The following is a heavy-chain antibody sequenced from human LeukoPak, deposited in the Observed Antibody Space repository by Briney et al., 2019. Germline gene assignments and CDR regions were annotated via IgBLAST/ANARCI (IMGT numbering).Heavy chain of an antibody. CDR2: ISAYNGNT. CDR1: GYTSTSYG. CDR3: ASSLYYYGSGSTGPFDY. V-gene: IGHV1-18*01. Sequence: ASVKVSCKASGYTSTSYGISWVRQAPGQGLEWTGWISAYNGNTNYAQKLQGRVTMTTDTSTSTAYMELRSLRSDDTAVYYCASSLYYYGSGSTGPFDYWGQGTLVTVSS. J-gene: IGHJ4*02. D-gene: IGHD3-10*01.